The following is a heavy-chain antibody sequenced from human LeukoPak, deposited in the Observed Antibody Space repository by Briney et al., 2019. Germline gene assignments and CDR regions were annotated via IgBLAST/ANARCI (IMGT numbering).Heavy chain of an antibody. CDR3: ARDHRSPYSGSYYRKFDY. J-gene: IGHJ4*02. V-gene: IGHV1-2*02. CDR1: GYTFTGYY. D-gene: IGHD1-26*01. Sequence: GASVKVSCKASGYTFTGYYMHWVRQAPGQGLEWMGWINPDSGGTNYAQKLQGRVTMTTDTSTSTAYMELRSLRSDDTAVYYCARDHRSPYSGSYYRKFDYWGQGTLVTVSS. CDR2: INPDSGGT.